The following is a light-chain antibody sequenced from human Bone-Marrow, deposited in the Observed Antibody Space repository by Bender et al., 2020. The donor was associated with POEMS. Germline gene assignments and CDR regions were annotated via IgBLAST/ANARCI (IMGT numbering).Light chain of an antibody. CDR3: SSCAGRTIWL. CDR2: EGS. Sequence: QSALTQPASVSGSPGQSITISCTGTSSDVGSYNFVSWYQQYPGKAPKLIIYEGSKRPSGVSNRFSGSKSGNTASLTISGLQAEDDANYYCSSCAGRTIWLFGGGTKVTVL. CDR1: SSDVGSYNF. V-gene: IGLV2-23*01. J-gene: IGLJ3*02.